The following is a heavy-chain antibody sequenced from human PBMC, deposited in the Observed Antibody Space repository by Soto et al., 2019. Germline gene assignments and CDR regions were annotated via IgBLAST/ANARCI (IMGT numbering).Heavy chain of an antibody. V-gene: IGHV3-30*18. CDR3: AKNPERGKWYFEV. CDR1: GFSFSSYG. J-gene: IGHJ2*01. D-gene: IGHD1-26*01. CDR2: ISSGASEK. Sequence: QVHLVGSGGGVVQPGRSLRLSCAASGFSFSSYGMHWVRQTPDKGLEWVAAISSGASEKYYSDSVRGRFTISRDNSKNSLFLEMNSLSDADTAMYYCAKNPERGKWYFEVWGRGTQVTVS.